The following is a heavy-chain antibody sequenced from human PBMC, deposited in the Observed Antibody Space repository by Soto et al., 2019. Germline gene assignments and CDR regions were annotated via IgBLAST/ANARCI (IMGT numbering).Heavy chain of an antibody. CDR2: ITYDGSNK. CDR1: GFTFSSYG. V-gene: IGHV3-30*18. Sequence: GGSLRLSSAASGFTFSSYGMHWVRQAPGKGLEWVAVITYDGSNKYYADSVKGRFTISRDNSKNTLYLQMNSLRAGDTAVYYCAKAGPKQQLVLDSWFDPWGQGTLVTVSS. CDR3: AKAGPKQQLVLDSWFDP. J-gene: IGHJ5*02. D-gene: IGHD6-13*01.